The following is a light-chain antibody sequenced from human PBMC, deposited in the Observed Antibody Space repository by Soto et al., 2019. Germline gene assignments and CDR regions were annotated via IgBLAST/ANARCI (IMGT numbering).Light chain of an antibody. CDR2: AAS. CDR3: KQLNTYPPA. Sequence: DIQLTQAPSFLSASVGDRVTITCRASLGISSYLAWYQQKPGTAPKLLIYAASTLQSGVPSRFSGSGSGTEFTLTISSLQPEDFATYYCKQLNTYPPAFGGGTKVEIE. V-gene: IGKV1-9*01. CDR1: LGISSY. J-gene: IGKJ4*01.